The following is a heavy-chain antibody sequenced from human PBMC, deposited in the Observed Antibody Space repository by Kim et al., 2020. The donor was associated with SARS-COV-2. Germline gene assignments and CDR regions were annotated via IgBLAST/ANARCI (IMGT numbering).Heavy chain of an antibody. J-gene: IGHJ6*02. CDR1: GFTFSGSA. Sequence: GGSLRLSCAASGFTFSGSAMHWVRQASGKGLEWVGRIRSKANSYATAYAASVKGRFTISRDDSKNTAYLQMNSLKTEDTAVYYCTRWIAVAVGYYYYYGMDVWGQGTTVTVSS. D-gene: IGHD6-19*01. CDR2: IRSKANSYAT. V-gene: IGHV3-73*01. CDR3: TRWIAVAVGYYYYYGMDV.